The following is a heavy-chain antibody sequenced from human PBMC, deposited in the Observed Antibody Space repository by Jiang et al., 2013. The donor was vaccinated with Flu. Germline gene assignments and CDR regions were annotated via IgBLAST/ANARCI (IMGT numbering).Heavy chain of an antibody. D-gene: IGHD3-3*01. Sequence: EWVSAISGSGGSTYYADSVKGRFTISRDNSKNTLYLQMNSLRAEDTAVYYCAKVATPRITIFGVVRSPHFDYWGQGTLVTVSS. CDR3: AKVATPRITIFGVVRSPHFDY. CDR2: ISGSGGST. J-gene: IGHJ4*02. V-gene: IGHV3-23*01.